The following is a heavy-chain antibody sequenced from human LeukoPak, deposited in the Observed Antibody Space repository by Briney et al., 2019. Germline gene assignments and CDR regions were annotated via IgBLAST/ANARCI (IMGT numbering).Heavy chain of an antibody. CDR3: ARVGLNAFDM. CDR1: GGSLSGYY. V-gene: IGHV4-34*01. D-gene: IGHD3-16*01. CDR2: INHSGST. J-gene: IGHJ3*02. Sequence: SETLSLTCAVYGGSLSGYYWSWIRQPPGKGLEWTGEINHSGSTNYNPSLKSRVTISVDTSKNRFSLKLSSVTAADTAVFYCARVGLNAFDMWGQGTMVTVSS.